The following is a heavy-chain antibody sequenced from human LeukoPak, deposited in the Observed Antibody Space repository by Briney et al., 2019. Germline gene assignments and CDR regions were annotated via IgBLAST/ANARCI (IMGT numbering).Heavy chain of an antibody. CDR2: ISSTAKSI. J-gene: IGHJ6*04. D-gene: IGHD6-19*01. CDR1: GYTLSSYE. Sequence: GGSLRLSCSASGYTLSSYEMKWVRQATAKVLEWDSYISSTAKSIYYGDSVKGRFTISRDNAKNSLYLQMNSLRAEDTAIYYCATYWLDLDVWGKGTTVTISS. CDR3: ATYWLDLDV. V-gene: IGHV3-48*03.